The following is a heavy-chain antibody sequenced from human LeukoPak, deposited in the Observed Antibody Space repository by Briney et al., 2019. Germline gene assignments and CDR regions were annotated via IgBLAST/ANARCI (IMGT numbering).Heavy chain of an antibody. CDR3: ARQGGGFWYFDL. D-gene: IGHD6-25*01. V-gene: IGHV4-59*08. J-gene: IGHJ2*01. CDR2: IYYSGST. CDR1: GGSTSSYY. Sequence: SETLSLTCTVSGGSTSSYYWSWIRQPPGKGLEWIGYIYYSGSTNYNPSLKSRVTISVDTSKNQFSPKLSSVTAADTAVYYCARQGGGFWYFDLWGRGTLVTVSS.